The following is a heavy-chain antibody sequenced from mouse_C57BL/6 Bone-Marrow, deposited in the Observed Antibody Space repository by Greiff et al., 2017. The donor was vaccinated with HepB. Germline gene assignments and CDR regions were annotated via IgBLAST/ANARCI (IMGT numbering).Heavy chain of an antibody. V-gene: IGHV2-9-1*01. CDR3: ARKGIYYYGSSFHWYFDV. CDR1: GFSLTSYA. J-gene: IGHJ1*03. Sequence: VQRVESGPGLVAPSQSLSITCTVSGFSLTSYAISWVRQPPGKGLEWLGVIWTGGGTNYNSALKSRLSISKDNSKSQVFLKMNSLQTDDTARYYCARKGIYYYGSSFHWYFDVWGTGTTVTVSS. CDR2: IWTGGGT. D-gene: IGHD1-1*01.